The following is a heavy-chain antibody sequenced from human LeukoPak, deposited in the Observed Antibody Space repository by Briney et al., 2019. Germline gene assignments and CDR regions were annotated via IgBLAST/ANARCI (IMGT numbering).Heavy chain of an antibody. D-gene: IGHD2-2*01. CDR1: GGTFSSYA. V-gene: IGHV1-69*05. Sequence: SVKVSCKASGGTFSSYAIIWVRQAPGQGLEWMGGTIPIFGTANYAQKFQGRVTITTDESTSTAYMELSSLRSEDTAVYYCARDKYRPSSWPSYFQHWGQGTLVTVSS. CDR2: TIPIFGTA. CDR3: ARDKYRPSSWPSYFQH. J-gene: IGHJ1*01.